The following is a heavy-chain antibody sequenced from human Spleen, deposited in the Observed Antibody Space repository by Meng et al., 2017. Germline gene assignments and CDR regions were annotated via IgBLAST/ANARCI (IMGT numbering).Heavy chain of an antibody. J-gene: IGHJ4*02. V-gene: IGHV2-5*01. Sequence: SGPTLVKPTQTLTLTCTFSGFSLSSSGEGVVWIRQPPGKALEWLALIYWNDDKRYRPSLKSRLTITKDTSKNQVVLTMTNIDPVDTATYYCAHAREQWLVPGFDYWGQGTLVTVSS. CDR3: AHAREQWLVPGFDY. CDR1: GFSLSSSGEG. D-gene: IGHD6-19*01. CDR2: IYWNDDK.